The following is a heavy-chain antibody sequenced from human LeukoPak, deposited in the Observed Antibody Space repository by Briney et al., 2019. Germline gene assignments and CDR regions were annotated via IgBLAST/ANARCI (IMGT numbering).Heavy chain of an antibody. Sequence: PGGSLRLSYAASGFTFRNYWMSWVRQAPGTGLEWVANIKQDGSDRNYVTSVKGRFTISRDNAKNSLYLQMNSLRAEDTAVYYCARGSIYYNSSGQAPFDYGAQETRVTVPS. CDR2: IKQDGSDR. CDR3: ARGSIYYNSSGQAPFDY. CDR1: GFTFRNYW. J-gene: IGHJ4*02. V-gene: IGHV3-7*01. D-gene: IGHD3-22*01.